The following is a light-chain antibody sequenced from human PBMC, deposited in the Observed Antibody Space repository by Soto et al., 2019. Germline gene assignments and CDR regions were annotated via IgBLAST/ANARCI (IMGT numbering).Light chain of an antibody. CDR2: EAT. J-gene: IGLJ1*01. Sequence: QSVLTQPASMSGSPGQSITISCTGTSSDLGRYNFVSWYQHHPGKATKLIIYEATKRPSGVSYRFSGSKSGNTASLTISGLQAEDEADYYCTSYTITSPYVFGTGTKLTVL. CDR1: SSDLGRYNF. CDR3: TSYTITSPYV. V-gene: IGLV2-14*01.